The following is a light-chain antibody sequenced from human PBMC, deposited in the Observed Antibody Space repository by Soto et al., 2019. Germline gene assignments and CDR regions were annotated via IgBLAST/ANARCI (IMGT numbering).Light chain of an antibody. CDR3: QQRNKWPPVT. CDR2: DAS. Sequence: ESVLTQSPATLSFSPGERATLSCRASPSVSNSLAWYQHKPGQAPRLLIYDASNRATGVPTRFSGSGSGTDFTLTISSLEPEDFAVYYCQQRNKWPPVTFGGGTRVEIK. CDR1: PSVSNS. J-gene: IGKJ4*01. V-gene: IGKV3-11*01.